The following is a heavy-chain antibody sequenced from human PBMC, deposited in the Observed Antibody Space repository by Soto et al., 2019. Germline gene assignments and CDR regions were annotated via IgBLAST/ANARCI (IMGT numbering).Heavy chain of an antibody. V-gene: IGHV3-49*03. Sequence: GGSLRLSCTASGFTFGDYAMSWFRQAPGKGLEWVGFIRSKAYGGTTEYAASVKGRFTISRDDSKSIAYLQMNSLKTEDTAVYYCTRDGYSDSSGYYYGWTFDYWGQGTLVTVSS. J-gene: IGHJ4*02. CDR3: TRDGYSDSSGYYYGWTFDY. CDR1: GFTFGDYA. D-gene: IGHD3-22*01. CDR2: IRSKAYGGTT.